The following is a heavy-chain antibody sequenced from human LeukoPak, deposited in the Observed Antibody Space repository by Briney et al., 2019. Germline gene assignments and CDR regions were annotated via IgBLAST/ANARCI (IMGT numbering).Heavy chain of an antibody. V-gene: IGHV4-59*12. CDR2: IFYSGST. J-gene: IGHJ5*02. D-gene: IGHD6-13*01. Sequence: SETLSLTCTVSGGSISSYYWSWIRQPPGKGLEWIGYIFYSGSTNYSPSLRSRVTISLDTSTNQFSLKLSSVTAADTAVYYCARARSSSWYWSWGQGTLVTVSS. CDR1: GGSISSYY. CDR3: ARARSSSWYWS.